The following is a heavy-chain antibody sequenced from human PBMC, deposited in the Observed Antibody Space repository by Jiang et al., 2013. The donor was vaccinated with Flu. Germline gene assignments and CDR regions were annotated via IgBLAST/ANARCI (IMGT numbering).Heavy chain of an antibody. CDR1: GGSISSTVYY. J-gene: IGHJ1*01. Sequence: TVSGGSISSTVYYWSWVRQPQGRAWSGLGTSITWDHLLQPSLKSRITMSVDTSKKQFSLKLSSVTAADTAVYYCASHASSSSWYPEYFQHWGQGTLVTVSS. V-gene: IGHV4-30-4*01. CDR2: SITWDH. D-gene: IGHD6-13*01. CDR3: ASHASSSSWYPEYFQH.